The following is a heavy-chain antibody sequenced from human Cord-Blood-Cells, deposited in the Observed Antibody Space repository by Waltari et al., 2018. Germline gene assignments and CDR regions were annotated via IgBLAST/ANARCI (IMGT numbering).Heavy chain of an antibody. CDR2: IYHSGST. J-gene: IGHJ6*02. CDR1: GGSISSSNW. Sequence: QVQLQESGPGLVKPSGTLSLTCAVSGGSISSSNWWRWVRQPPGQGLEWIGEIYHSGSTNYNPSLKSRVTISVDKSKNQFSLKLSSVTAADTAVYYCARGKESYYDILTGYYYPYYYYGMDVWGQGTTVTVSS. CDR3: ARGKESYYDILTGYYYPYYYYGMDV. V-gene: IGHV4-4*02. D-gene: IGHD3-9*01.